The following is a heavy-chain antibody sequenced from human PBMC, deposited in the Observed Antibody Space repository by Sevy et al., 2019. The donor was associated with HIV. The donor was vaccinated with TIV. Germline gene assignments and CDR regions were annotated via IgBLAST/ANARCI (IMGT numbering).Heavy chain of an antibody. CDR3: ARHLFTTNYYGSGSYYLGDWFDP. J-gene: IGHJ5*02. V-gene: IGHV4-39*01. CDR2: IYYSGST. Sequence: SETLSLTCTVSGGSISSSSYYWGWIRQPPGKGLEWIGSIYYSGSTYYNPSLKSRVTISVDTSKNQFSLKLSSVTAADTAVYYCARHLFTTNYYGSGSYYLGDWFDPWGQGTLVTVSS. D-gene: IGHD3-10*01. CDR1: GGSISSSSYY.